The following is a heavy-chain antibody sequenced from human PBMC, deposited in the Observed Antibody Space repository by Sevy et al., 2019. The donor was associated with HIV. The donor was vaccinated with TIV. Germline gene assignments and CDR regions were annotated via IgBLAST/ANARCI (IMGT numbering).Heavy chain of an antibody. CDR3: ARDLEFYDYGDYGPAFMPDY. D-gene: IGHD4-17*01. Sequence: GGSLRLSCAASGFTFSTYGMHWVRQAPGKGLEWVAVIWFDGSNTYYADSVKGRFTISRNIAKNTLHIQMNNLRVEDTAVYYCARDLEFYDYGDYGPAFMPDYWGQGTLVTVSS. J-gene: IGHJ4*02. CDR1: GFTFSTYG. CDR2: IWFDGSNT. V-gene: IGHV3-33*01.